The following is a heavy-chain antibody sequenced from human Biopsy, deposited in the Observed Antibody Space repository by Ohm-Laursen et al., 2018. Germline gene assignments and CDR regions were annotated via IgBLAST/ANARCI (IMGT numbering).Heavy chain of an antibody. CDR3: ARGYSRRVSIFEASIYWFDT. J-gene: IGHJ5*02. D-gene: IGHD6-6*01. CDR1: GGSFSTYA. V-gene: IGHV1-8*02. Sequence: ASVKVSCKASGGSFSTYAVSWVRQAPGQGLEWMGWIIPSSGKTGYAQRFQGRVTLTMNTSISTAYMELSGLRSEDTAVYFCARGYSRRVSIFEASIYWFDTWGQGTLVTVSS. CDR2: IIPSSGKT.